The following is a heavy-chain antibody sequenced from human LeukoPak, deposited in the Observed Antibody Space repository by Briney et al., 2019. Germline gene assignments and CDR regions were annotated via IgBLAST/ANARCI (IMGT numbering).Heavy chain of an antibody. J-gene: IGHJ4*02. V-gene: IGHV3-23*01. CDR1: GFTFSSYA. CDR2: ISGSGGST. Sequence: QPGVSLRLSCAASGFTFSSYAMSWVRQAPGEGLGWVSAISGSGGSTYYADSVKGRFTISRDNSKNTLYLQMNSMRAEDEAVYYCATDHCSGGSCYSGFFYWGQGTLVTVSS. D-gene: IGHD2-15*01. CDR3: ATDHCSGGSCYSGFFY.